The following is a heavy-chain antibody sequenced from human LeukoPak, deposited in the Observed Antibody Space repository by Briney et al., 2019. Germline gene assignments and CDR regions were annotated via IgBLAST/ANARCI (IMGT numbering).Heavy chain of an antibody. J-gene: IGHJ3*02. Sequence: GGSLRLSCAASGFVFNSYAMTWVRQAPGKGLEWVSTIRGSGVSTYYADSVKGRFTISRDNSKNTLYLQMNSLRAEDTALYYCAKVGGAMIDAFDIWGQGTMVTVSS. D-gene: IGHD3-22*01. CDR1: GFVFNSYA. CDR3: AKVGGAMIDAFDI. V-gene: IGHV3-23*01. CDR2: IRGSGVST.